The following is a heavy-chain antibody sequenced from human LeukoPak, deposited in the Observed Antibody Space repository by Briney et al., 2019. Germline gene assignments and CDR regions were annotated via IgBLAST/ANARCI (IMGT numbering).Heavy chain of an antibody. D-gene: IGHD5-24*01. J-gene: IGHJ3*02. CDR3: ARVEIADAFDI. CDR1: GGSISRYY. CDR2: IYYSGST. Sequence: SETLSLTCTVSGGSISRYYWSWIRQPPGKGLEWIGYIYYSGSTNYNPSLKSRVTISVDTSKNQFSLKLSSVTAADTAVYYCARVEIADAFDIWGQGTMVTVSS. V-gene: IGHV4-59*01.